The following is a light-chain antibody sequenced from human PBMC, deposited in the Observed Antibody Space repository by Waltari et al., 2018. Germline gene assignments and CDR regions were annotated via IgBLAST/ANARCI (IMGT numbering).Light chain of an antibody. Sequence: DIVMTQSPDSLAVSLGERATINCKSSQSVLYNSNNKNYLAWFQQKPGQPPKLLIYWASTRESGVPDRFSGSGSGTEFTLTINSLQAEDVAVYYCQQYYTTPYTFGQGTKLEIK. CDR2: WAS. CDR1: QSVLYNSNNKNY. CDR3: QQYYTTPYT. V-gene: IGKV4-1*01. J-gene: IGKJ2*01.